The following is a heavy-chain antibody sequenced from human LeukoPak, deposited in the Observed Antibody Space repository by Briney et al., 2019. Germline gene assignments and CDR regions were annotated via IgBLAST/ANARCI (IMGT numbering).Heavy chain of an antibody. D-gene: IGHD3-10*01. V-gene: IGHV3-21*01. CDR3: ARDYYGTGSYSNDY. Sequence: GRSLSPACAASAFTVVSYSINCVRPAARDGLEWVSSISSSSSYIYYADSVKGRFTTSRDNAKNLLYLQMNSLRAEDTAVYYCARDYYGTGSYSNDYWGQGTLVTASS. CDR2: ISSSSSYI. CDR1: AFTVVSYS. J-gene: IGHJ4*02.